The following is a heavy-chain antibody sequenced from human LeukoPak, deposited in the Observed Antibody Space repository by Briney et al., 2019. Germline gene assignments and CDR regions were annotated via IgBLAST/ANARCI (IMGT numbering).Heavy chain of an antibody. J-gene: IGHJ4*02. Sequence: GGSLRLSCAASGFTFSTYAMSWVRQAPGKGLEWVSAISGSGGSTYYADSVKGRFTISRDNSKNTLYLQMNSLRAEDTAVYYCAKDQQWLTASDYWGQGTLVTVSS. V-gene: IGHV3-23*01. CDR2: ISGSGGST. D-gene: IGHD6-19*01. CDR1: GFTFSTYA. CDR3: AKDQQWLTASDY.